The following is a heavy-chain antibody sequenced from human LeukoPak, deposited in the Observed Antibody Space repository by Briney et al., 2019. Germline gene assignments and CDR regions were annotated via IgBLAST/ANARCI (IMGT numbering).Heavy chain of an antibody. V-gene: IGHV3-23*01. D-gene: IGHD3-10*01. J-gene: IGHJ5*02. CDR3: AKDPHYYGSGSYYNS. Sequence: QLGGSLRLSCAASGFTFSNSAMTWVRQAPGKGLEWVSSIRASTSGTYYADSVKGRFTISRDNSKNTLYLQMNSLRAEDTAVYYCAKDPHYYGSGSYYNSWGQGTLVTVSS. CDR1: GFTFSNSA. CDR2: IRASTSGT.